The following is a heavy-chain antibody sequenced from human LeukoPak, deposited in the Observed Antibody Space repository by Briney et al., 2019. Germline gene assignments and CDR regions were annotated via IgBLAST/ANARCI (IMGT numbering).Heavy chain of an antibody. D-gene: IGHD3-3*01. CDR3: TLPFLEWLLPDY. J-gene: IGHJ4*02. Sequence: AGGSLRVSCTASGFTFGDYVMRWLRPAPGKGLEWVGFIRSKAYGVTTEYAASVKGRSTISRDDSKSIAYLQMNSLKTEDTAVYYCTLPFLEWLLPDYWGQGTLVTVSS. CDR1: GFTFGDYV. V-gene: IGHV3-49*03. CDR2: IRSKAYGVTT.